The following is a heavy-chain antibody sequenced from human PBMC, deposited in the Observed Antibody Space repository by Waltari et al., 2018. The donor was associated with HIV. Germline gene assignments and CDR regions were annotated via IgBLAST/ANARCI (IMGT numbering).Heavy chain of an antibody. CDR1: GGSFSGYY. CDR3: ARGREWFGSYYYGMDV. J-gene: IGHJ6*02. D-gene: IGHD3-10*01. V-gene: IGHV4-34*01. Sequence: QVQLQQWGAGLLKPSETLSLTCAVYGGSFSGYYVSWIRPPPGKGLEWIGEINHSGSTNYNPSLKSRVTISVDTSKNQFSLKLSSVTAADTAVYYCARGREWFGSYYYGMDVWGQGTTVTVSS. CDR2: INHSGST.